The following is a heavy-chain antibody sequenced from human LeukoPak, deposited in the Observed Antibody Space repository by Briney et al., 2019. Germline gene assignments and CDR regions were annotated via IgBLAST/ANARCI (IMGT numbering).Heavy chain of an antibody. V-gene: IGHV4-4*07. CDR3: ARDQYYYGSGSLHMDV. J-gene: IGHJ6*03. CDR1: GGSISSYY. D-gene: IGHD3-10*01. Sequence: SETLSLTCTVSGGSISSYYWSWIRQPPGEGLEWIGRIYTSGSTNYNPSLKSRVTMSVDMSKNQFSLKLSSVTAADTAVYYCARDQYYYGSGSLHMDVWGKGTTVTISS. CDR2: IYTSGST.